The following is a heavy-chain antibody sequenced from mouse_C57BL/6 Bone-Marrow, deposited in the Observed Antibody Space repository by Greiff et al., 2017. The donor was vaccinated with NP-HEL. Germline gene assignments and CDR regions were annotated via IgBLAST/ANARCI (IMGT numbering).Heavy chain of an antibody. J-gene: IGHJ2*01. Sequence: EVKLMESEGGLVQPGSSMKLSCTASGFTFSDYYMAWVRQVPEKGLEWVANINYDGSSTYYLDSLKSRFIISRDNAKNILYLQMSSLKSEDTATYYCARDRGGFDYWGQGTTLTVSS. CDR2: INYDGSST. V-gene: IGHV5-16*01. CDR3: ARDRGGFDY. CDR1: GFTFSDYY.